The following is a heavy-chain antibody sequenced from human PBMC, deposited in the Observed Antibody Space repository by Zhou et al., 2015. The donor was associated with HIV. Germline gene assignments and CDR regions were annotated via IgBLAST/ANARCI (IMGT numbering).Heavy chain of an antibody. CDR3: ARGYCSSTSCYVSAGLDY. J-gene: IGHJ4*02. Sequence: QVQLVQSGAEVKKPGSSVKVSCKGSGGTFSRYGITWVRQAPGQGLEWMGGIIPLSGAANTAQKFQGRVTITADESTSTTYMELSSLRSEDTAVYYCARGYCSSTSCYVSAGLDYWGQGTLVTVSS. V-gene: IGHV1-69*12. CDR1: GGTFSRYG. CDR2: IIPLSGAA. D-gene: IGHD2-2*01.